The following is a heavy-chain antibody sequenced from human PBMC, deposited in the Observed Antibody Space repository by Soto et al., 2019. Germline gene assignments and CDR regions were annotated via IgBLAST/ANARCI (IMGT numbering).Heavy chain of an antibody. CDR3: ARSPRSSPYFDY. V-gene: IGHV5-51*01. J-gene: IGHJ4*02. Sequence: GESLKISCKGSGYSFSNYWIAWLRQMPGKGLEWMGVIYPAASDARYSPSFQGQVTISVDNSISTAYLQWNSLEASDTAFYFCARSPRSSPYFDYWGQGALVTVSS. CDR2: IYPAASDA. CDR1: GYSFSNYW. D-gene: IGHD6-13*01.